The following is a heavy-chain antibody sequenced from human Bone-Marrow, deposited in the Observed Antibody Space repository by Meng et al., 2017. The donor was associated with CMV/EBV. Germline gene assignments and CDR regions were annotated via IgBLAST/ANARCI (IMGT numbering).Heavy chain of an antibody. V-gene: IGHV1-18*01. CDR3: ARDVVRITIFGVVKSYGMDV. CDR2: ISAYNGNT. D-gene: IGHD3-3*01. J-gene: IGHJ6*02. CDR1: GYTFTSYG. Sequence: ASVKVSCKASGYTFTSYGISWVRQAPGQGLEWMGWISAYNGNTNYAQKLQGRVTMTTDTSTSTAYMELRSLRSEDTAVYYCARDVVRITIFGVVKSYGMDVWGQGTTVTVSS.